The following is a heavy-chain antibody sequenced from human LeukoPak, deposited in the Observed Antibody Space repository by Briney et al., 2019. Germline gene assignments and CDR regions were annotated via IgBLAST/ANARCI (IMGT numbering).Heavy chain of an antibody. V-gene: IGHV4-34*01. CDR2: INHSGST. D-gene: IGHD6-13*01. Sequence: SETLSLTCAVYGGSFSGYYWSWIRQPPGKGLEWIGGINHSGSTNYNPSLKSRVTISVDTSKNQSSLKLSSVTAADTAVYYCARGGPGYRKPDYWGQGTLVTVSS. J-gene: IGHJ4*02. CDR1: GGSFSGYY. CDR3: ARGGPGYRKPDY.